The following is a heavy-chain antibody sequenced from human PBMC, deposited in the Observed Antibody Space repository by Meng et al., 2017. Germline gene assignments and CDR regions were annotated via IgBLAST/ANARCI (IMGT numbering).Heavy chain of an antibody. CDR3: AGITMSRAGDY. D-gene: IGHD3-22*01. CDR1: GGSFSGYC. CDR2: INHSGST. J-gene: IGHJ4*02. V-gene: IGHV4-34*01. Sequence: QVQLPQLGAGLLKPSETRSLTCAFYGGSFSGYCWSRIRQPPGKGLEWIGEINHSGSTNYNPSSKGRVTISADTSKNQFSLKLSSVTAADTAVYYCAGITMSRAGDYWGQGTLVTVSS.